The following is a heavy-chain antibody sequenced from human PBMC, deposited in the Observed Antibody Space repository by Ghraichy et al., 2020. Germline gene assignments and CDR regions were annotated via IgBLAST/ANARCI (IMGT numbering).Heavy chain of an antibody. CDR3: ARDWDQYCTNGVCFLPDY. V-gene: IGHV3-21*01. CDR1: GFTFSSYS. J-gene: IGHJ4*02. D-gene: IGHD2-8*01. Sequence: GGSLRLSCAASGFTFSSYSMNWVRQAPGKGLEWVSSISSSSSYIYYADSVKGRFTISRDNAKNSLYLQMNSLRAEDTAVYYCARDWDQYCTNGVCFLPDYWGQGTLVTVSS. CDR2: ISSSSSYI.